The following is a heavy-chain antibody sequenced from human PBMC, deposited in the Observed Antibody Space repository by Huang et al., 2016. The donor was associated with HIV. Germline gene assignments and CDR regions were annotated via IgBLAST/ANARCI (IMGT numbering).Heavy chain of an antibody. CDR3: VKERGSSRARSSFDF. D-gene: IGHD6-13*01. CDR1: GVPFSAYA. CDR2: IRYDGNND. Sequence: QVRLVESGGGVVQPGASLTLSCSACGVPFSAYAMNWVRQGPGKGLEGVSFIRYDGNNDYLIGSVKGRFTISRDKSNNTLYLRMNSLRPEDTAVYYCVKERGSSRARSSFDFWGQGTSVIVSS. J-gene: IGHJ3*01. V-gene: IGHV3-30*02.